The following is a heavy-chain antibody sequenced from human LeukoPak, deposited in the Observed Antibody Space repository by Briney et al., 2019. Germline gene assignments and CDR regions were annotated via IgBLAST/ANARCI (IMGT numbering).Heavy chain of an antibody. D-gene: IGHD6-6*01. Sequence: PGGSLRLPCEASGFTFKNFLMYWVRQTPGKGLEWVASISDDGSSQSYADSVRGRFTVSRDNSNSMLNLQMDGLRPEDTAVYYFASRWVAGRRPFSLHYYYAMDDFGQGTTVTDSS. J-gene: IGHJ6*02. CDR3: ASRWVAGRRPFSLHYYYAMDD. CDR1: GFTFKNFL. V-gene: IGHV3-30*04. CDR2: ISDDGSSQ.